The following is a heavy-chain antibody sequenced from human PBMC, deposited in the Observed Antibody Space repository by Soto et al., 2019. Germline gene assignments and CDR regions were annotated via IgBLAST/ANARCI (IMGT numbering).Heavy chain of an antibody. CDR2: IYYSGST. Sequence: SETLSLTCTVSGGSISSGGYYWSWIRQHPGKGLEWIGYIYYSGSTYYNPSLKSRVTISVDTSKNQFSLKLSSVTAADTAVYYCEGGNWNVSMDVWGQGTTVTV. CDR3: EGGNWNVSMDV. D-gene: IGHD1-20*01. CDR1: GGSISSGGYY. V-gene: IGHV4-31*03. J-gene: IGHJ6*02.